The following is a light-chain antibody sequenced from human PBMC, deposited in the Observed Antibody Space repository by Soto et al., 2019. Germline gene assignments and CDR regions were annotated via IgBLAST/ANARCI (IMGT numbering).Light chain of an antibody. Sequence: QPVLTQPASVSGSPGQSITISCTGTSGDVGTYNLVSWYQQHPGRAPKLIIFEVNKRPSGVSNRLSGSKSGNTASLAISWLQADDEADYHCCSYAGRSNVVCGGGTQLTVL. CDR2: EVN. CDR1: SGDVGTYNL. CDR3: CSYAGRSNVV. J-gene: IGLJ2*01. V-gene: IGLV2-23*02.